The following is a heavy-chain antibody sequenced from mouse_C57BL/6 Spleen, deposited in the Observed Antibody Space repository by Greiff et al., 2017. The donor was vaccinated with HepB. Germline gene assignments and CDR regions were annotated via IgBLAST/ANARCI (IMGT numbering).Heavy chain of an antibody. D-gene: IGHD3-2*02. CDR2: IDPSDSYT. CDR1: GYTFTSYW. CDR3: ARSGTAQVPWFAY. V-gene: IGHV1-69*01. J-gene: IGHJ3*01. Sequence: QVQLQQPGAELVMPGASVKLSCKASGYTFTSYWMHWVKQRPGQGLEWIGEIDPSDSYTNYNQKFKGKSTLTVDKSSSTAYMQLSSLTSEDSAVCYCARSGTAQVPWFAYWGQGTLVTVSA.